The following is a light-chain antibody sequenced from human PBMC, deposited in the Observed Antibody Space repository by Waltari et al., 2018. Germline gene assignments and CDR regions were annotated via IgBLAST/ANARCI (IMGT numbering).Light chain of an antibody. CDR1: NRDIGGYNF. V-gene: IGLV2-14*03. Sequence: QSALSLHPASVSWYPGQSITISCTAGNRDIGGYNFVAWHQHHPVKVPKLIIHDFSYRPSRVSSRFSGSKSGNTASLTISGLQAEDEADYYCSSYANSNTLLFGGGTKLAVL. CDR2: DFS. J-gene: IGLJ2*01. CDR3: SSYANSNTLL.